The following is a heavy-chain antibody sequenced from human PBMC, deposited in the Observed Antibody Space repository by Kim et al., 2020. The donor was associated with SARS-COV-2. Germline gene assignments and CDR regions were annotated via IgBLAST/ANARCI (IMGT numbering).Heavy chain of an antibody. Sequence: ESVRGRFTISRNNSKSTVYLQMGSLRPEDTAVYYCVKAMGLSLMQLWYFDYWGQGALVTVAS. D-gene: IGHD2-15*01. V-gene: IGHV3-64D*06. CDR3: VKAMGLSLMQLWYFDY. J-gene: IGHJ4*02.